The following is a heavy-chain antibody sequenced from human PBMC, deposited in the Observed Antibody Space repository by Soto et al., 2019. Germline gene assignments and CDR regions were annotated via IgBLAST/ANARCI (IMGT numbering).Heavy chain of an antibody. CDR2: INHSGST. CDR1: GGSFSGYY. Sequence: QVQLQQWGAGLLKPSETLSLTCAVYGGSFSGYYWSWIRQPPGKGLEGIGEINHSGSTNYNPSLKSRVTISVDTSKNQFSLKLSSVTAADTAVYYCARRRHPLGHGSGSYGYWGQGTLVTVSS. V-gene: IGHV4-34*01. J-gene: IGHJ4*02. CDR3: ARRRHPLGHGSGSYGY. D-gene: IGHD3-10*01.